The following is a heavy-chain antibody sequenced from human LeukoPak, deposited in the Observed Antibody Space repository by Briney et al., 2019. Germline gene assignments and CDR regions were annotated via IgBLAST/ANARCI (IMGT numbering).Heavy chain of an antibody. Sequence: GGSLRLSCAASGFTFSNYWMSWVRQAPGRGLEWVANIKYDGSEEYYVDSVKGRFTISRDNAKNSLYLQMNSLRAEDTAVYYCATYQGYNYGPFDYWGQGTLVTVSS. D-gene: IGHD5-18*01. J-gene: IGHJ4*02. CDR1: GFTFSNYW. CDR3: ATYQGYNYGPFDY. CDR2: IKYDGSEE. V-gene: IGHV3-7*05.